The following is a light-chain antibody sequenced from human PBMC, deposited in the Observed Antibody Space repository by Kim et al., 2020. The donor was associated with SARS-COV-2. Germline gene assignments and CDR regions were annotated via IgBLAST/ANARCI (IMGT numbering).Light chain of an antibody. J-gene: IGLJ3*02. CDR3: TSYTSTNTLV. Sequence: QSALTQPASVSGSPGQSITIPCTGTSSDIGSYKYVSWYQQHPGKAPKLIIFDVSDRPSGVSNRFSGSKSGNTASLTISGLQAEDEADYYCTSYTSTNTLVSGGGTQLIVL. V-gene: IGLV2-14*03. CDR2: DVS. CDR1: SSDIGSYKY.